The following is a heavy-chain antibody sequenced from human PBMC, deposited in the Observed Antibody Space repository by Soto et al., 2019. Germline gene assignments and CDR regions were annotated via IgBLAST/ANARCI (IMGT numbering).Heavy chain of an antibody. CDR2: VEYGGST. V-gene: IGHV4-39*01. Sequence: SETLSLTCTVSGGSIISSNFYWGWIRQPPGKGLEWIGSVEYGGSTYDNPSLKSRVTLSAYTSKNQFSLKLTSVTAADTAMYYCARHVRGAVTMNWFDPWGHGTLVTVSS. CDR1: GGSIISSNFY. J-gene: IGHJ5*02. D-gene: IGHD3-10*02. CDR3: ARHVRGAVTMNWFDP.